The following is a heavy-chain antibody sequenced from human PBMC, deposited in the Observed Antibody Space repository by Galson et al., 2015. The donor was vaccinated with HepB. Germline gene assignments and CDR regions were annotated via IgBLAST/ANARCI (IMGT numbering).Heavy chain of an antibody. Sequence: SLRLSCAASGFTFSSYGMHWVRQAPGKGLEWVAVISYDGSNKYYADSVKGRFTISRDNSKNTLYLQMNSLRAEDTAVYYCAKAYYDFWSGYPGDYWGQGTLVTVSS. D-gene: IGHD3-3*01. CDR1: GFTFSSYG. J-gene: IGHJ4*02. V-gene: IGHV3-30*18. CDR3: AKAYYDFWSGYPGDY. CDR2: ISYDGSNK.